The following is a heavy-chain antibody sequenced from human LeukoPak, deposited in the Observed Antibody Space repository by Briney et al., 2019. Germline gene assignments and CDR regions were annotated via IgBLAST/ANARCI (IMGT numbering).Heavy chain of an antibody. J-gene: IGHJ4*02. CDR3: ARDYGDSH. Sequence: GGSLRLSCAASGFTFSNYYMAWVRQAPGKGLEWVANIKPDGSDKCYVDFVKGRFTISRDNAKNSVYLQMNSLRAEDTAVYYCARDYGDSHWGQGTLVTVSS. CDR2: IKPDGSDK. CDR1: GFTFSNYY. V-gene: IGHV3-7*03. D-gene: IGHD4-17*01.